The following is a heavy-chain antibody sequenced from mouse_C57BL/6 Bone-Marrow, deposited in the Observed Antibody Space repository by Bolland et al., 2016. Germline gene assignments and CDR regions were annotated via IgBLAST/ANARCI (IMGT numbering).Heavy chain of an antibody. D-gene: IGHD2-12*01. CDR2: IYPGSGST. V-gene: IGHV1-55*01. Sequence: GDIYPGSGSTNYNEKFKSKATLTVDTSSSTAYMQLSSLTSEDSAVYYCAHYRFAYWGQGTLV. CDR3: AHYRFAY. J-gene: IGHJ3*01.